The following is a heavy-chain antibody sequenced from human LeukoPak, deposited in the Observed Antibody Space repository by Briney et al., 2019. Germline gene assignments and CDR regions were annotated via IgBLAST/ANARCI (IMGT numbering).Heavy chain of an antibody. J-gene: IGHJ3*02. D-gene: IGHD3-22*01. CDR1: GFTFSSYG. V-gene: IGHV3-33*01. Sequence: GGSLRLSCVASGFTFSSYGMHWVRPAPGRGLEWVALIWYDGSNKYYADSVRGRFTISRDNSKYTLYLQMNSLRAEDTAGDYCAREKSPDSSGYYYVADAFDIWGQGTMVTVSS. CDR2: IWYDGSNK. CDR3: AREKSPDSSGYYYVADAFDI.